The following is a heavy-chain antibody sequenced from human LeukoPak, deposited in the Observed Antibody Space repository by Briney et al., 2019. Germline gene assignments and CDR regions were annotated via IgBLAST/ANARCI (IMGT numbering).Heavy chain of an antibody. J-gene: IGHJ6*03. CDR1: GGSISSGGYY. CDR3: AAAPSLYYYMDV. Sequence: PSETLSLTCTVSGGSISSGGYYWSWIRQHPGKGLEWIGYIYYSGSTYYNPSLKSRVTISVDTSKNQFSLKLNSVTAADTAVYYCAAAPSLYYYMDVWGKGTTVTVSS. CDR2: IYYSGST. D-gene: IGHD6-13*01. V-gene: IGHV4-31*03.